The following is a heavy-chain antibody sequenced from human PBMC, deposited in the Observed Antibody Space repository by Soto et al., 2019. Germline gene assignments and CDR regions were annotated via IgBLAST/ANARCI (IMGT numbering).Heavy chain of an antibody. CDR1: GYTFTGYY. CDR3: AREWASLEWGASSDYYYGMDV. Sequence: GASVKVSCKASGYTFTGYYMHWVRQAPGQGLEWMGWINPNSGGTNYAQKFQGRVTMTRDTSISTAYMELSRLRSDDTAVYYCAREWASLEWGASSDYYYGMDVWGQGTTVTVSS. V-gene: IGHV1-2*02. CDR2: INPNSGGT. J-gene: IGHJ6*02. D-gene: IGHD3-22*01.